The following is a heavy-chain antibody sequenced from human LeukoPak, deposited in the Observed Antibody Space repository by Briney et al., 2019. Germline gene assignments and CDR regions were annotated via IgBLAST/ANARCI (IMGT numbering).Heavy chain of an antibody. Sequence: GGSLRLSCAASGFTFSSYWMSWVRQAPGKGLEWVASIDQDGSDKFSVGSVKGRFTISRDNARNSLYLQVSSLTSEDTAVYFCARAPLGWFDPWGQGTLVTVSS. V-gene: IGHV3-7*01. CDR1: GFTFSSYW. CDR2: IDQDGSDK. CDR3: ARAPLGWFDP. J-gene: IGHJ5*02. D-gene: IGHD7-27*01.